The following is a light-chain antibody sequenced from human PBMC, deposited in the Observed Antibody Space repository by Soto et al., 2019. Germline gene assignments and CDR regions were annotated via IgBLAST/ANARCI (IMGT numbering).Light chain of an antibody. CDR3: CSYAGSYTPRV. CDR1: SSDVGGYNY. J-gene: IGLJ1*01. V-gene: IGLV2-11*01. Sequence: HSVLTQPRSVSGSPGQSVTISCTGTSSDVGGYNYVSWYQQHPGKAPKLMIYDFSNRPSGVPDRFSGSKSGNTASLTISGHQAEDEADYYCCSYAGSYTPRVFGTGTKVTVL. CDR2: DFS.